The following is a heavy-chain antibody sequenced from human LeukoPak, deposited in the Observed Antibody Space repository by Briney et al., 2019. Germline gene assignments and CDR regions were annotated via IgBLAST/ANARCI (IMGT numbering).Heavy chain of an antibody. Sequence: SETLSLTCTVSGGSISSYYWSWIRQPPGKGLEWIGYIYYSGSTNYNPSLKSRVTISVDTSKNQFSLKLSSVTAADTAVYYCAPSPITTMVRGVIANWGQGTLVTVSS. V-gene: IGHV4-59*01. D-gene: IGHD3-10*01. J-gene: IGHJ4*02. CDR1: GGSISSYY. CDR2: IYYSGST. CDR3: APSPITTMVRGVIAN.